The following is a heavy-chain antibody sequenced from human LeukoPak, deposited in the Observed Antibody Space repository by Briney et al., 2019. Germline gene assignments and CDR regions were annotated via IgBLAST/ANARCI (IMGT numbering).Heavy chain of an antibody. CDR3: AIEVVAATGNWFDP. Sequence: SETLSLTCTVSGGSISSYYWSWIRQPPGKGLEWIGEINHSGSTNYNPSLKSRVTISVDTSKNQFSLKLSSVTAADTAVYYCAIEVVAATGNWFDPWGQGTLVTVSS. D-gene: IGHD2-15*01. CDR2: INHSGST. CDR1: GGSISSYY. V-gene: IGHV4-34*01. J-gene: IGHJ5*02.